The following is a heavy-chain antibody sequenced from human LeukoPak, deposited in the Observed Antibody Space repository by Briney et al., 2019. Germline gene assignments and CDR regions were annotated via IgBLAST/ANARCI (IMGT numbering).Heavy chain of an antibody. J-gene: IGHJ4*02. V-gene: IGHV1-46*01. Sequence: ASVKVSCKASGYTFTSYYMHWVRQAPGQGLEWMGIINPSGGSTSYAQKFQGRVTMTRDTSTSTAYMELSRLRSDDTAVYYCARVTIFGVVIIDYWGQGTLVTVSS. CDR2: INPSGGST. D-gene: IGHD3-3*01. CDR3: ARVTIFGVVIIDY. CDR1: GYTFTSYY.